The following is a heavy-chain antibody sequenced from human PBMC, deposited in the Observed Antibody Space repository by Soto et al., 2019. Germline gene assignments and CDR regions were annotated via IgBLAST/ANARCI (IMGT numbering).Heavy chain of an antibody. J-gene: IGHJ6*02. V-gene: IGHV4-4*02. CDR1: GYPISSSKG. Sequence: PSETLSLTCAVSGYPISSSKGWTWVRPTPGKGLEWIGKIDQNGITNYNPSLESRVTILKDNSKNQLSLKLTSVTAVDSAVYYCARLNRDYYYYGMDVWGQGATVTVSS. CDR3: ARLNRDYYYYGMDV. CDR2: IDQNGIT.